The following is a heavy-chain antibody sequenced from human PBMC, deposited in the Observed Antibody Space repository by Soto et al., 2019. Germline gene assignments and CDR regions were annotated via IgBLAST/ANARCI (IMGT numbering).Heavy chain of an antibody. CDR2: ISANGGST. CDR3: VKGAGWLQDVDY. D-gene: IGHD5-12*01. V-gene: IGHV3-64D*08. J-gene: IGHJ4*02. CDR1: GFTFNDNP. Sequence: GGSLRLSCSASGFTFNDNPMYWVRQAPGKGLEYVSLISANGGSTHYADSVKGRFSISRDDSENTLYLQMSSLRAEDTAVYYCVKGAGWLQDVDYWGQGTLVTVSS.